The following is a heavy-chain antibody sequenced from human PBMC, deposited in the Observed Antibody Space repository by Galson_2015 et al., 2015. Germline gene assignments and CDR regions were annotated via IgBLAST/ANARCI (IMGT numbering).Heavy chain of an antibody. CDR3: AKEPESIRIAAADDSGYYFDY. D-gene: IGHD6-13*01. Sequence: SLRLSCAASGFTFSSYGMHWVRQAPGKGLEWVAVISYDGSNKYYADSVKGRFTISRDNSKNTLYLQMNSLRAEDTAVYYCAKEPESIRIAAADDSGYYFDYWGQGTLVTVSS. J-gene: IGHJ4*02. V-gene: IGHV3-30*18. CDR2: ISYDGSNK. CDR1: GFTFSSYG.